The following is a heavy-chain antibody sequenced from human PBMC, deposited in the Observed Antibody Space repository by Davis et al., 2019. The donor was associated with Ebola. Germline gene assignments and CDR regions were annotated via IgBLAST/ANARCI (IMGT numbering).Heavy chain of an antibody. D-gene: IGHD6-13*01. V-gene: IGHV4-59*01. CDR1: GGSISSYY. CDR2: IYYSGST. Sequence: SETLSPTCTVSGGSISSYYRSWIRQPPGKGLEWIGYIYYSGSTNYNPSLKSRVTISVDTSKNQFSLKLSSVTAADTAVYYCARGGSSSWYYPNYWGQGTLVTVSS. CDR3: ARGGSSSWYYPNY. J-gene: IGHJ4*02.